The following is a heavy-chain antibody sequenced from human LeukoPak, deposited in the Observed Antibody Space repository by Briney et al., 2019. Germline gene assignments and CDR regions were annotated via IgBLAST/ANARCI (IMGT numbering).Heavy chain of an antibody. D-gene: IGHD1-7*01. CDR1: GGTFSSYA. J-gene: IGHJ4*02. Sequence: SVKVSCKASGGTFSSYAISWVRQARGQGLEWMGGIIPIFGTANYAQKFQGRVTITTDESTSTAYMELSSPRSEDTAVYYCARESITGTNDHILDYWGQGTLVTVSS. CDR2: IIPIFGTA. V-gene: IGHV1-69*05. CDR3: ARESITGTNDHILDY.